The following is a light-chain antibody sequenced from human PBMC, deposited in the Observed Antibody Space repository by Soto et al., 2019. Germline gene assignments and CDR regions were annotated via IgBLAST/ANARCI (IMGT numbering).Light chain of an antibody. V-gene: IGKV3-20*01. Sequence: EIVLTQSPGTLSFSPGERATLSCRASQSVSSSYLAWYQQKNGQAPRLLIYGASSRATGIPDRFSGRGSGTDFTLTISRLEPEDFAVFYCQQYGSSPWTFGQGTKVEIK. CDR1: QSVSSSY. CDR2: GAS. J-gene: IGKJ1*01. CDR3: QQYGSSPWT.